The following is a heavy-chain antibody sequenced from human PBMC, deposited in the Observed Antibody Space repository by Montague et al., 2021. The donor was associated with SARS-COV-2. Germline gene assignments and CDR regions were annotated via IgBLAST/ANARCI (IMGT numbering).Heavy chain of an antibody. CDR2: IYYSGST. J-gene: IGHJ2*01. V-gene: IGHV4-39*01. D-gene: IGHD2-2*02. CDR3: AGRVVVPAAIGHWYFDL. CDR1: GGSISSSSYY. Sequence: SETLSLTCTVSGGSISSSSYYWGWIRQPPGKGLEWIGSIYYSGSTYYNPSLKSRVTISVDTSKNQFSLKLSSVTAADTAVYYCAGRVVVPAAIGHWYFDLWGRAPWSLSPQ.